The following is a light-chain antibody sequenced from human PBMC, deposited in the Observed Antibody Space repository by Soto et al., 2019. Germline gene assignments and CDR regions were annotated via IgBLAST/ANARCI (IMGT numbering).Light chain of an antibody. CDR1: TGAVTSDYY. CDR3: LLHFGRAQLWM. CDR2: STS. Sequence: QAVVTQEPSLTVSPGGTVTLTCASSTGAVTSDYYPTWLQQKPGQAPRALIYSTSNKHSWTPARFSGSLLGGRAALTLSGAQPDDEADYYCLLHFGRAQLWMFGGGTKLTVL. J-gene: IGLJ3*02. V-gene: IGLV7-43*01.